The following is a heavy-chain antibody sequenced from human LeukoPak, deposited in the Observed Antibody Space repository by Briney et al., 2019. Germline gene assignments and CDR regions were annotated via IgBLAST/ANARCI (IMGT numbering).Heavy chain of an antibody. D-gene: IGHD3-9*01. Sequence: SETLSLTCTVSGGSISSSSYYWGWIREPPGKGLEWIGSIYYSGSTYYNPSLKSRVTISVDTSKNQFSLKLSSVTAADTAVYYCARRLRYPHYYMDVWGKGTTVTISS. CDR1: GGSISSSSYY. J-gene: IGHJ6*03. CDR3: ARRLRYPHYYMDV. CDR2: IYYSGST. V-gene: IGHV4-39*01.